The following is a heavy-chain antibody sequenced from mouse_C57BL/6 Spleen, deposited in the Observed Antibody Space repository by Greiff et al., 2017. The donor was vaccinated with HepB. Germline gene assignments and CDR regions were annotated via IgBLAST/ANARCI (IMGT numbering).Heavy chain of an antibody. CDR3: AREGLYYGSSLDY. V-gene: IGHV5-4*01. CDR1: GFTFSSYA. CDR2: ISDGGSYT. J-gene: IGHJ2*01. Sequence: EVQLQESGGGLVKPGGSLKLSCAASGFTFSSYAMSWVRQTPEKRLEWVATISDGGSYTYYPDNVKGRFTISRDNAKNNLYLQMSHLKSEDTAMYYCAREGLYYGSSLDYWGQGTTLTVSS. D-gene: IGHD1-1*01.